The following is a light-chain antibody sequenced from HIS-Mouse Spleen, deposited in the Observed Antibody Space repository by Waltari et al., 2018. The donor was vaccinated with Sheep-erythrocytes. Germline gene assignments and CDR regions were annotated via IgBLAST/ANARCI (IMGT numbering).Light chain of an antibody. Sequence: QSALTQPASVSGSPGQSITISFPGTSRDVCSYNLSSWYQQHPGKAPKLMIYEGSKRPSGVSNRFSGSKSGNTASLTISGLQAEDEADYYCCSYAGSSTPWVFGGGTKLTVL. J-gene: IGLJ3*02. CDR3: CSYAGSSTPWV. V-gene: IGLV2-23*01. CDR1: SRDVCSYNL. CDR2: EGS.